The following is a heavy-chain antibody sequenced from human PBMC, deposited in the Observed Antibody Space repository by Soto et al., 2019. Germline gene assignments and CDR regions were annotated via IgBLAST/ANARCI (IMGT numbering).Heavy chain of an antibody. CDR3: ARGWFGGDV. D-gene: IGHD3-10*01. CDR1: EFTFSGRS. CDR2: IDKVGTDS. V-gene: IGHV3-74*01. Sequence: EVQLVESGGGLVQPGGSLRLSCAASEFTFSGRSVHWVRQAPGKGLVWVSGIDKVGTDSTYADSVEGRFTSSRDNAKNTVYLQMNILRVEDKDVYYCARGWFGGDVGGKGTTVTVSS. J-gene: IGHJ6*03.